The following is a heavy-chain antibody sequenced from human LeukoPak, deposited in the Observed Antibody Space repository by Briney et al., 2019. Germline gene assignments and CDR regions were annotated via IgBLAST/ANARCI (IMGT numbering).Heavy chain of an antibody. V-gene: IGHV4-31*03. CDR3: ARGYCTNGVCYPPDAFDI. J-gene: IGHJ3*02. D-gene: IGHD2-8*01. Sequence: SQTLSLTCTVSGGSISSGGYYWSWIRQHPGKGLEWVGYIYYSGSTYYNPSLKSRVTISVDTSKNRFSLKLSSVTAADTAVYYCARGYCTNGVCYPPDAFDIWGQGTMVTVSS. CDR1: GGSISSGGYY. CDR2: IYYSGST.